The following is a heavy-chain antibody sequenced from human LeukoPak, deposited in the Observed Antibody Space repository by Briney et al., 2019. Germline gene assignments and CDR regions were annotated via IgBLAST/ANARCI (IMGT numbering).Heavy chain of an antibody. Sequence: PSETLSLTCAVYGGSFSGYYWSWVRQAPGKGLEWVSVIYSGGSTYYADSVKGRSTISRDNSKNTLYLQMNSLRAEDTAVYYCARIYSSSWAKMDYWGQGTLVTVSS. J-gene: IGHJ4*02. D-gene: IGHD6-13*01. CDR1: GGSFSGYY. CDR2: IYSGGST. CDR3: ARIYSSSWAKMDY. V-gene: IGHV3-66*01.